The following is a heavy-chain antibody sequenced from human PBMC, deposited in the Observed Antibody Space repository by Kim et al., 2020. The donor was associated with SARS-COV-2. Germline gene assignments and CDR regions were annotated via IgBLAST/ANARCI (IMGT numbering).Heavy chain of an antibody. CDR2: ISWDGGST. D-gene: IGHD3-10*01. CDR1: GFTFDDYT. CDR3: AKDTMVRGVHGMDV. J-gene: IGHJ6*02. Sequence: GGSLRLSCAASGFTFDDYTMHWVRQAPGKGLEWVSLISWDGGSTYSADSVKGRFTISRDNSKNSLYLQMNSLRTEDTALYYCAKDTMVRGVHGMDVWGQGTTVTVSS. V-gene: IGHV3-43*01.